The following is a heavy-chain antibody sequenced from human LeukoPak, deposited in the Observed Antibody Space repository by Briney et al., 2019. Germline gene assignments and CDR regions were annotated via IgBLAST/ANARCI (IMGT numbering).Heavy chain of an antibody. CDR2: IRYDGSNK. CDR1: GFTFSSYG. J-gene: IGHJ4*02. Sequence: GGSLRLSCAASGFTFSSYGMHWVRQAPGKGLEWVAFIRYDGSNKYYADSVKGRFTISRDNSKNTLYLQMNNLRAEDTAVYYCAKDFGGDPYYFDYWGQGTLVTVSS. V-gene: IGHV3-30*02. D-gene: IGHD2-21*02. CDR3: AKDFGGDPYYFDY.